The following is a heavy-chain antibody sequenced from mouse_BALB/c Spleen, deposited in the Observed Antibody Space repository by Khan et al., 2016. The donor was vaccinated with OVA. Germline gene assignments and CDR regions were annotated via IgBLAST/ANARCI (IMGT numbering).Heavy chain of an antibody. Sequence: QMQLEESGAELAKPGASVKMSCKASGYTFTSYWMHWVKQRPGQGLEWIGYINPSTGYSEYNQKFKDKATLTADKSSSTAYMQLSSLTSDDSAVYYCANHGSSSAWFAYWGQGTLGTVSA. CDR2: INPSTGYS. CDR3: ANHGSSSAWFAY. J-gene: IGHJ3*01. CDR1: GYTFTSYW. V-gene: IGHV1-7*01. D-gene: IGHD1-1*01.